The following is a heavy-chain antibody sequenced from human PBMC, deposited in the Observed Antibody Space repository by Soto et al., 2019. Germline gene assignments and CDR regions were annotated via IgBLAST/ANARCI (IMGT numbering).Heavy chain of an antibody. Sequence: GGSLRLSCAASGFPFTKYAMSWVRPASGKGLEWVSAISGSGSRTYYADSVKGRFTTSRDNSKNTVYLQMKILRAEETAVYYCAKDKEVVGIGSGYYAPLEIWSQGTLVTVS. J-gene: IGHJ4*02. CDR1: GFPFTKYA. D-gene: IGHD3-22*01. CDR3: AKDKEVVGIGSGYYAPLEI. CDR2: ISGSGSRT. V-gene: IGHV3-23*01.